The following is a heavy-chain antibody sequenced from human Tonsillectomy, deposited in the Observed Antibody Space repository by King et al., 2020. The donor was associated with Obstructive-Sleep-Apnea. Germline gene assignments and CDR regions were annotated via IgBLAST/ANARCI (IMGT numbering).Heavy chain of an antibody. CDR3: STYSPRYGSFDS. V-gene: IGHV3-15*01. J-gene: IGHJ4*02. D-gene: IGHD4-17*01. CDR1: GFTFSSVL. CDR2: IKNKVDGGAS. Sequence: VQLVESGGGLVKPGGSLRLSCAASGFTFSSVLMTWVRQAPGKGLEGVGRIKNKVDGGASDYAAPVEGRFTTSRDDSKNTLYLQLSSLKTEDTAVYYCSTYSPRYGSFDSWGQGTLVTVSS.